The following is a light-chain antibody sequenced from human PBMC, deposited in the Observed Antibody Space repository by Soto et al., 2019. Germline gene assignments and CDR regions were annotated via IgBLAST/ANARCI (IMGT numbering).Light chain of an antibody. CDR1: SSNVENNY. CDR2: DNN. CDR3: ATWDSSLRVVL. J-gene: IGLJ7*01. V-gene: IGLV1-51*01. Sequence: QSVLTQPPSLSAAPGQSVAISCSGGSSNVENNYVSWYQQFAGTAPKLLIYDNNKRPSGTPDRFSGSKSGASATLDITGLQTGDEADYYCATWDSSLRVVLFGGGPQLTVL.